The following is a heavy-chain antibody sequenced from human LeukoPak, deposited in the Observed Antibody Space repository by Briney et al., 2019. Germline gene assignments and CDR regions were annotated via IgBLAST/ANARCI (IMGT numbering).Heavy chain of an antibody. Sequence: PSETLSLTCAVYGGSFSGYYWGWIRQPPGKGLEWIGEINHSGSTNYNPSLKSRVTISVDTSKNQFSLKLSSVTAADTAVYYCARRRLRPYGMDVWGQGTTVTVSS. D-gene: IGHD3-16*01. CDR1: GGSFSGYY. CDR3: ARRRLRPYGMDV. V-gene: IGHV4-34*01. J-gene: IGHJ6*02. CDR2: INHSGST.